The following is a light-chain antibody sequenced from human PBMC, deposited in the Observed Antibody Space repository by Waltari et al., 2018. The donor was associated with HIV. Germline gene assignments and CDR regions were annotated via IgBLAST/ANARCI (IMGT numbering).Light chain of an antibody. CDR1: RSDLSTYDF. V-gene: IGLV2-14*03. Sequence: QSSLTQPASVSWSPGQSITISCSGNRSDLSTYDFDSLYQKHPAQAPKLLIYDVTARPSGVSRRFSGSKSGSTASLTISSIQADDEADYYCSSYTTSNTVVFGPGTKLSVL. CDR3: SSYTTSNTVV. J-gene: IGLJ2*01. CDR2: DVT.